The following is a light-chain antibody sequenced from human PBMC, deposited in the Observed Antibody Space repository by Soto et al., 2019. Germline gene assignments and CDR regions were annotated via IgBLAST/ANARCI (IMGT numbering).Light chain of an antibody. V-gene: IGKV3-20*01. CDR3: QQYGSIPWT. CDR2: DAS. J-gene: IGKJ1*01. Sequence: LSQSPGTLSLYPGERATLPCRASQSVSSSYLAWYQQKPGQAPRLLIYDASSRATGIPDRFSGSGSGTDFTLTISRLEPEDFAVYYCQQYGSIPWTFGQGTKV. CDR1: QSVSSSY.